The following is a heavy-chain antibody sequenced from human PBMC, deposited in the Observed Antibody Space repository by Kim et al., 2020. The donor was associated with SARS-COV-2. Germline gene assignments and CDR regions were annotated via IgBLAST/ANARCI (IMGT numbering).Heavy chain of an antibody. CDR2: IGSSGSFI. CDR1: EFTFSTYS. V-gene: IGHV3-21*01. CDR3: ARGERGSLTGTAGYNWFDP. Sequence: LSLTCAASEFTFSTYSMTWVRQAPGEGLEWVSSIGSSGSFIYYADSVKGRFTISRDNANNSLYLQMNSLRAEDTAVYYCARGERGSLTGTAGYNWFDPWGQGTLVTVSS. J-gene: IGHJ5*02. D-gene: IGHD1-20*01.